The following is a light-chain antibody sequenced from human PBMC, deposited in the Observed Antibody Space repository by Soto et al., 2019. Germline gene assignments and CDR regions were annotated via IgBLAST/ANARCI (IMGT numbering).Light chain of an antibody. CDR2: EVT. V-gene: IGLV2-8*01. J-gene: IGLJ3*02. Sequence: QSVLTQPPSASGSPGQSVTISCTGTSSDVGGYDYVSWYQQHPGKAPKLIIFEVTKRPSGVPDRFSASKSGNTASLTVSELQADDEADYYCSSYAGSNWVFGGGTKLTVL. CDR3: SSYAGSNWV. CDR1: SSDVGGYDY.